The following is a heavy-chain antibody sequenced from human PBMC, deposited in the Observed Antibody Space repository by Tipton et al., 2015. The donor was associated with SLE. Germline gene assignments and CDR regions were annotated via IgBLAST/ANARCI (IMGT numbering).Heavy chain of an antibody. J-gene: IGHJ4*02. CDR3: ARLGVALDY. Sequence: TLSLTCTVSDGSISSSSYYWAWIRQPPGRGLEYIGSIYYSGTTNFNPSLKSRVTISVDTSKNQFSLKLSSVTAVDTAVYYCARLGVALDYWGQGTLVTVSA. CDR2: IYYSGTT. D-gene: IGHD2-21*01. CDR1: DGSISSSSYY. V-gene: IGHV4-39*07.